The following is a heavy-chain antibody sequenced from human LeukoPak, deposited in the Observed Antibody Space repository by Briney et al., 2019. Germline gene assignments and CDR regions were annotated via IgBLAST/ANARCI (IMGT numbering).Heavy chain of an antibody. J-gene: IGHJ4*02. D-gene: IGHD3-22*01. CDR1: GYSFTSYW. CDR3: ARRLTYYYDSSGYYGY. CDR2: IYPGDSDT. Sequence: GESLKISCKGSGYSFTSYWIGWVRQMPGKGLEWKGIIYPGDSDTRYSPSFQGQVTISADKSISTAYLQWSSLKASDTAMYYCARRLTYYYDSSGYYGYWGEGTLVTVSS. V-gene: IGHV5-51*01.